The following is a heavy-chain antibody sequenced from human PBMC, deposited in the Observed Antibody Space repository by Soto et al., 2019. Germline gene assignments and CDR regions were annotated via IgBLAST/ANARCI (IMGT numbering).Heavy chain of an antibody. V-gene: IGHV3-7*01. CDR3: ARDRGRGVECFGTCYSSYFDP. J-gene: IGHJ5*02. Sequence: EVQLVESGGGLVQPGGSLRLSCAASGFTFSTYWMSWVRQAPGKGLEWVANIKEDGSAKSYVDSVKGRFTISRDNAKNSRYLQMNRLRAEDTTVYHCARDRGRGVECFGTCYSSYFDPWGQGTLVTVSS. CDR1: GFTFSTYW. CDR2: IKEDGSAK. D-gene: IGHD2-15*01.